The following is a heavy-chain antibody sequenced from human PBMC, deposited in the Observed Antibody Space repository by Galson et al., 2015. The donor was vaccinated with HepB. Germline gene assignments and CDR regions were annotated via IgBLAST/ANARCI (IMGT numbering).Heavy chain of an antibody. CDR3: TQSYGDSGSFDY. D-gene: IGHD4-17*01. CDR1: GFTFSGSA. J-gene: IGHJ4*02. Sequence: SLRLSCAASGFTFSGSAMHWVRQASGKGLEWVGRIRSKANSYATAYAASVKGRFTISRDDSKNTAYLQMNSLKTEDTAVYYCTQSYGDSGSFDYWGQGTLVTVSS. CDR2: IRSKANSYAT. V-gene: IGHV3-73*01.